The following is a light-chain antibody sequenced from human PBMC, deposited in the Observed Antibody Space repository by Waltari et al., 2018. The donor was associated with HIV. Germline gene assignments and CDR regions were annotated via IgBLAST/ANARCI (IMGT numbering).Light chain of an antibody. CDR1: TGPVLSRNY. V-gene: IGLV7-43*01. J-gene: IGLJ3*02. CDR2: NTD. Sequence: QTVVTQEPSLTVSPGGTVTPTCASSTGPVLSRNYPSWFQHTPGQAPRSLIYNTDNRHSWTPDRFSGSLPGGKAALTLSGVQPEDEADYYCVIYYGGSWVFGGGTRLTVL. CDR3: VIYYGGSWV.